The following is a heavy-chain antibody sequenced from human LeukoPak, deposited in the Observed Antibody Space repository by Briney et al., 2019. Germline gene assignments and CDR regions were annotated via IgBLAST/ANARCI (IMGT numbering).Heavy chain of an antibody. CDR2: MNPNSGNT. CDR3: ARSKGARFRELLNY. CDR1: GYTFTSHD. D-gene: IGHD3-10*01. J-gene: IGHJ4*02. V-gene: IGHV1-8*01. Sequence: ASVKVSCKASGYTFTSHDINWVRQATGQGLEWMGWMNPNSGNTGYAQKFQGRVTMTRNTSISTAYMELSSLRSEDTAVYYCARSKGARFRELLNYWGQGTLVTVSS.